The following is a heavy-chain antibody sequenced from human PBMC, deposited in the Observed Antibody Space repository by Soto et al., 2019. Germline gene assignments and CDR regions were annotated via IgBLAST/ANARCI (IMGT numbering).Heavy chain of an antibody. J-gene: IGHJ6*02. CDR3: ARDILLVPAAPSYYYYYYGMDD. D-gene: IGHD2-2*01. Sequence: QVQLVQSGAEVKKPGSSVKVSCKASGGTFSSYAISWVRQAPGQGLEWMGGIIPIFGTANYAQKFQGRVTITADESTGTAYMELSSLRSADTAVYYCARDILLVPAAPSYYYYYYGMDDWGQGTTVTVSS. CDR1: GGTFSSYA. CDR2: IIPIFGTA. V-gene: IGHV1-69*12.